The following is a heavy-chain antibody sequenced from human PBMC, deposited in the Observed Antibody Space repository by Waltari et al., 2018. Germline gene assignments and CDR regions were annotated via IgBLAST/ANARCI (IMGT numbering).Heavy chain of an antibody. V-gene: IGHV7-4-1*02. CDR2: INTNTGNP. Sequence: QVQLVQSGSELKKPGASVKVSCKASGYTFTSYAMNWVRQAPGQGLEWMGWINTNTGNPTYAQGFTGRFVFSLDTSVSTAYLQISSLKAEDTAVYYCARVGYCSSTSCYGESYYYYGMDVWGQGTTVTVSS. CDR1: GYTFTSYA. CDR3: ARVGYCSSTSCYGESYYYYGMDV. J-gene: IGHJ6*02. D-gene: IGHD2-2*01.